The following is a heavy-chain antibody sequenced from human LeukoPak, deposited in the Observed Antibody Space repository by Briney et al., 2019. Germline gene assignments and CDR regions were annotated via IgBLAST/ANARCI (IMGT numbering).Heavy chain of an antibody. J-gene: IGHJ4*02. CDR2: TSRSSSYI. D-gene: IGHD5-18*01. V-gene: IGHV3-21*01. CDR3: ARVVWGWDTAMPTPFDY. CDR1: GFTFSSYS. Sequence: GRSLRLSYAASGFTFSSYSMNWVRQAPGNGLEWVSSTSRSSSYIYYGDSVKGRFTISRDNAKNSLYLQMNSLRAEDTAVYYCARVVWGWDTAMPTPFDYWGQGTLVTVSS.